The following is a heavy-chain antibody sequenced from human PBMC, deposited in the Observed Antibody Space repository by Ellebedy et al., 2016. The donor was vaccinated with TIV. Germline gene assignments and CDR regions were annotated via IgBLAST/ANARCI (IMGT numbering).Heavy chain of an antibody. CDR1: DFTFSNAG. CDR2: IKSKIDGGTT. D-gene: IGHD3-3*01. V-gene: IGHV3-15*07. CDR3: TTDYRHSRVRVVKDH. Sequence: PGGSLRLSCTVSDFTFSNAGFNWVRQAPGKGLEWVGRIKSKIDGGTTDYAAPVKGRFAISRDDSKSTLYLQMNSLQTEDTATYYCTTDYRHSRVRVVKDHWGQGTLVTVSS. J-gene: IGHJ4*02.